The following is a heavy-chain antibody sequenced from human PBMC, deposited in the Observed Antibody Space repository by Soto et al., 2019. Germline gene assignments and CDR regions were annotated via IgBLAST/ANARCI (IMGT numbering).Heavy chain of an antibody. D-gene: IGHD5-12*01. CDR1: GYTFTSYD. CDR3: ARGGAIVATPYNWFDP. Sequence: QVQLVQSGAEVKKPGASVKVSCKASGYTFTSYDINWVRQATGQGLEWMGWMNPNSGNTGYAQKFQGRVTMTRNTSISTAYMELSSLRSEDTAVYYGARGGAIVATPYNWFDPWGQGTLVTVSS. V-gene: IGHV1-8*01. CDR2: MNPNSGNT. J-gene: IGHJ5*02.